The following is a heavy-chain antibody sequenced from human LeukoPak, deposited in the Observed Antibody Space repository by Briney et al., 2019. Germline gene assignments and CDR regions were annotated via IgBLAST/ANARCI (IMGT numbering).Heavy chain of an antibody. CDR2: IKQDGSEK. CDR3: ARNIAARRGFDP. D-gene: IGHD6-6*01. J-gene: IGHJ5*02. CDR1: GFTVSNSY. V-gene: IGHV3-7*01. Sequence: GGSLRLSCAASGFTVSNSYMSWVRQAPGKGLEWVANIKQDGSEKYYVDSVKGRFTISRDNAKNSLYLQMNSLRAEDTAVYYCARNIAARRGFDPWGQGTLVTVSS.